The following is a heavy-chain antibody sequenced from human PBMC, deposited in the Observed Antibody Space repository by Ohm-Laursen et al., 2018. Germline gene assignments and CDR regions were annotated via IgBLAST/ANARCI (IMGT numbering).Heavy chain of an antibody. J-gene: IGHJ4*02. Sequence: SLRLSCSASGFTFSSYAMSWVRQAPGKGLEWVSGISGSGGNTHYADSVKGRFTISRDNSENTLYLQMNSLRAEDTAVYYCAKGRLGHCSGGSCYPTHYWGQGTLVTVSS. CDR2: ISGSGGNT. D-gene: IGHD2-15*01. CDR3: AKGRLGHCSGGSCYPTHY. CDR1: GFTFSSYA. V-gene: IGHV3-23*01.